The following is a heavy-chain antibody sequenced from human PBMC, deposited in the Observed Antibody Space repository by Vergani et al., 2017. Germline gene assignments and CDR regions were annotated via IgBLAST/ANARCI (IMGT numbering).Heavy chain of an antibody. V-gene: IGHV3-48*04. CDR2: ISSSSSYT. CDR1: GFTFSSYS. CDR3: ARGSGRTEDFDY. J-gene: IGHJ4*02. D-gene: IGHD3-10*01. Sequence: EVQLVESGGGLVQPGGSLRLSCAASGFTFSSYSMNWVRQAPGKGLEWVSYISSSSSYTNYADSVKGRFTISRDNAKNSLYLQMNSLRAEDTAVYYCARGSGRTEDFDYWGQGTLVTVSS.